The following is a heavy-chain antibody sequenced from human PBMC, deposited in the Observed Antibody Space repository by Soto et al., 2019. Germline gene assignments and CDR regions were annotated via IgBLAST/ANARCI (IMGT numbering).Heavy chain of an antibody. CDR3: ARDRGSGWYFDY. Sequence: PGGSLRLSCVASGFTFTDYWMSWVRQAPGKGLEWVAVIWYDGSNKYYADSVKGRFTISRDNSKNTLYLQMNSLRAEDTAVYYCARDRGSGWYFDYWGQGTLVTVSS. D-gene: IGHD6-19*01. CDR2: IWYDGSNK. J-gene: IGHJ4*02. V-gene: IGHV3-33*08. CDR1: GFTFTDYW.